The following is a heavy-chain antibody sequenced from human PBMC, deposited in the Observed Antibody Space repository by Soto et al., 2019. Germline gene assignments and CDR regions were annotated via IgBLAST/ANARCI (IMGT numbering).Heavy chain of an antibody. CDR2: ISGSGGST. V-gene: IGHV3-23*01. CDR3: AKDKAVVAATIVPNWFDP. J-gene: IGHJ5*02. D-gene: IGHD2-15*01. CDR1: GFTFSSYA. Sequence: EVQLLESGGGLVQPGGSLRLSCAASGFTFSSYAMSWVRQAPGKGLEWVSAISGSGGSTYYADSVKGRFTISRDNSKNTLYLQMNSRRAEDTAVYYCAKDKAVVAATIVPNWFDPWGQGTLVTVSS.